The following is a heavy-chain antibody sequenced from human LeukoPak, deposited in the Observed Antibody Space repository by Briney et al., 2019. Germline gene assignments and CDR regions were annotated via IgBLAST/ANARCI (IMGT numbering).Heavy chain of an antibody. D-gene: IGHD2-15*01. CDR2: ISTSGRST. CDR3: AKGRSFCSGGSCLNWSDP. CDR1: GFTFSTYA. Sequence: GGSLRLSCAASGFTFSTYAMSWVRQAPGKGLEWVSTISTSGRSTYYADSVKGRFTISRHNSKNTLFLQMNSLRAEDTAVYYCAKGRSFCSGGSCLNWSDPWGEGTLVTVSS. V-gene: IGHV3-23*01. J-gene: IGHJ5*02.